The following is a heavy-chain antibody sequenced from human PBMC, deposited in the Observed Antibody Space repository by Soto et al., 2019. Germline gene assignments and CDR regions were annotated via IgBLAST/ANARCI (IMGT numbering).Heavy chain of an antibody. Sequence: QMQLVQSGPEVKKPGTSVKVSCKASGFTFTSSAMQWVRQARGQRLEWIGWIVVGSGNTNYAQKFQERVNITRDMATSTAYMELSSLRSEDTAVYYCAAQGPPNYYGSGSYYNAFDYWGQGTLVTVSS. J-gene: IGHJ4*02. CDR3: AAQGPPNYYGSGSYYNAFDY. CDR1: GFTFTSSA. D-gene: IGHD3-10*01. CDR2: IVVGSGNT. V-gene: IGHV1-58*02.